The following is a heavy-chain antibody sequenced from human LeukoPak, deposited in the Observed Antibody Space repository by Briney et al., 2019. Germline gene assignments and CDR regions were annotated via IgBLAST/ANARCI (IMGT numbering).Heavy chain of an antibody. D-gene: IGHD2-15*01. J-gene: IGHJ4*02. CDR1: GFTFSNYA. CDR2: IWYDGSNK. CDR3: ARDSPYCSGGSCYPDY. Sequence: GGSLRLSCAASGFTFSNYAMHWVRQAPGKGLEWVAVIWYDGSNKYYADSVKGRFTISRDNSKNTLYLQMNSLRAEDTAVYYCARDSPYCSGGSCYPDYWGQGTLVTVSS. V-gene: IGHV3-33*08.